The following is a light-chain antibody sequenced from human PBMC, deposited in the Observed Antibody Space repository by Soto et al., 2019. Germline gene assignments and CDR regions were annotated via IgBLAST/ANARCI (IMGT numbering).Light chain of an antibody. CDR1: SSNIGGET. CDR3: AAWVDSLNGWV. J-gene: IGLJ3*02. CDR2: GKT. V-gene: IGLV1-44*01. Sequence: QSVLTQPPSASGSPGQRVTISCSGSSSNIGGETVNWYQQVPGTAPKLLIYGKTQRPSGVPDRFSGSKSGTSVSLAISGLQSEDEADYYCAAWVDSLNGWVFGGGTKLTVL.